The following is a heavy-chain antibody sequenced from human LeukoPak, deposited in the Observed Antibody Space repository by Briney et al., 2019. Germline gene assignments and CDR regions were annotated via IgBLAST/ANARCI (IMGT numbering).Heavy chain of an antibody. D-gene: IGHD6-13*01. CDR1: GGSFSGYY. J-gene: IGHJ4*02. Sequence: SETLSPTCAVYGGSFSGYYWSWIRQPPGKGLEWIGEINHSGSTNYNPSLKSRVTISVDTSKNQFSLKLSSVTAADTAVYYCAIAGAAAGTLNDYWGQGTLVTVSS. CDR3: AIAGAAAGTLNDY. CDR2: INHSGST. V-gene: IGHV4-34*01.